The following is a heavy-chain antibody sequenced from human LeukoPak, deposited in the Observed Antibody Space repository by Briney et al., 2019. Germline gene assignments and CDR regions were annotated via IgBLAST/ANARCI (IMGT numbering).Heavy chain of an antibody. Sequence: PGGTLRLSCAASGFTFAIYGMTWVRQAPGKGLEWVSGISGSGGSTNYADSVKGRFNISRDNSKKTLYLQMNSLRVEDTAVYYCAKAYYYDSSGYYPSPDYFDFWGQGTLVSVFS. CDR1: GFTFAIYG. V-gene: IGHV3-23*01. CDR3: AKAYYYDSSGYYPSPDYFDF. D-gene: IGHD3-22*01. J-gene: IGHJ4*02. CDR2: ISGSGGST.